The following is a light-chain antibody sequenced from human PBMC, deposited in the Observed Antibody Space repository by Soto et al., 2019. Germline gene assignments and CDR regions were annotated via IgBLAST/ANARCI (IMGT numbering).Light chain of an antibody. CDR1: QRVSSY. CDR3: QQRSNWPLT. CDR2: DAS. V-gene: IGKV3-11*01. Sequence: IVLPQSPAPLSLSPWERATLSCGASQRVSSYLAWYQQRPGQAPRLLIYDASSRASGIPARFSGSGFGTDFTLTIASLEPEDFAVYYCQQRSNWPLTFGGGTKVDIK. J-gene: IGKJ4*01.